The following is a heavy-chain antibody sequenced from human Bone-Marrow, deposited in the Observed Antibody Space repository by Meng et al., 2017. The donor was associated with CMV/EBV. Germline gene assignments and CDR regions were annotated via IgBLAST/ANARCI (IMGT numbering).Heavy chain of an antibody. D-gene: IGHD2-2*01. CDR1: GFTFSSYS. J-gene: IGHJ6*02. Sequence: GESLKISCAASGFTFSSYSMNWVRQAPGKGLEWVSSISSSSSYIYYADSVKGRFTISRDNAKNSLYLQMNSLRAEDTAVYYCARGCSSTSCYYYYYYGMDVWGQGTTVTVSS. CDR2: ISSSSSYI. V-gene: IGHV3-21*01. CDR3: ARGCSSTSCYYYYYYGMDV.